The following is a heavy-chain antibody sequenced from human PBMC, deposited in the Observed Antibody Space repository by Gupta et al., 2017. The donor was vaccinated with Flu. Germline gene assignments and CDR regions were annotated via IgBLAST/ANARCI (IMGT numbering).Heavy chain of an antibody. CDR2: IYTSGYT. J-gene: IGHJ4*02. Sequence: QVQLQESGPGLVNPSQTLSLPCPVSGGPTSSGHYYWNWIRQPPGKGLGWIGRIYTSGYTNYNPSRESRVTISTDTSKNQVSLKLKSVTATDTAVYYCARWTTRHTPYYFDYWGQGALVTVSS. CDR3: ARWTTRHTPYYFDY. D-gene: IGHD2-15*01. V-gene: IGHV4-61*02. CDR1: GGPTSSGHYY.